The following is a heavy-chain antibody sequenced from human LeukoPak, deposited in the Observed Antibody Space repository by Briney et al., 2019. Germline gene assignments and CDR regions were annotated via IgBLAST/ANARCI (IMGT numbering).Heavy chain of an antibody. CDR2: IYHSGST. D-gene: IGHD3-10*01. CDR3: ARASYYYGSGSYYNEEYCFDY. Sequence: SETLSLTCAVSGGSISSSNWWRWVRQPPGKGLEWIGEIYHSGSTNYNPSLKSRVTISVDKSKNQFSLKLSSVTAADTAVYYCARASYYYGSGSYYNEEYCFDYWGQGTLVTVSS. J-gene: IGHJ4*02. V-gene: IGHV4-4*02. CDR1: GGSISSSNW.